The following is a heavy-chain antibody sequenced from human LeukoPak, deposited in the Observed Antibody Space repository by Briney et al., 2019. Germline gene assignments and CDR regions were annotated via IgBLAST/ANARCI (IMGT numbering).Heavy chain of an antibody. V-gene: IGHV3-15*01. D-gene: IGHD1-26*01. CDR2: MKSKTDGGTT. Sequence: PGGSLRLSCAASGFTFSNAWMSWVRQAPGKGLEWVGRMKSKTDGGTTDYAAPVKGRFTISRDDSKNTLYLQMNSLKTEDTAVYYCTTSPVGATKLGYWGQGTLVTVSS. CDR1: GFTFSNAW. J-gene: IGHJ4*02. CDR3: TTSPVGATKLGY.